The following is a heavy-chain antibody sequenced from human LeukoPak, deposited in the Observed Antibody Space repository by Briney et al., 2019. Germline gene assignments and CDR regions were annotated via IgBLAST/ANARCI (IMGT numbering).Heavy chain of an antibody. V-gene: IGHV4-39*01. CDR2: IDYSGST. CDR1: GGSISSNSYS. J-gene: IGHJ4*02. D-gene: IGHD3-10*01. CDR3: ARHSYYGSGIYSPFDY. Sequence: SETLSLTCTVSGGSISSNSYSWGWIRQPPGKGLECIGTIDYSGSTYYNPSLKSRVTISVDTSENQFSLRLTSVTAADTAVYYCARHSYYGSGIYSPFDYWGQGILVTVSS.